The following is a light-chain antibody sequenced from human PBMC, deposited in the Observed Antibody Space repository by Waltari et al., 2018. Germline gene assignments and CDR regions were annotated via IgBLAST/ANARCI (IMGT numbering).Light chain of an antibody. CDR1: SSNIGPNY. Sequence: QSVLSQPPSVSGTPGQRVTISCSGTSSNIGPNYVSWYQHLPGMAPKLLVYRNNQRPSGVPDRCSSSKSGTSASLAIRGLRSEYEADYYCGAWDDTLRFVFGGGTRLTVL. CDR3: GAWDDTLRFV. J-gene: IGLJ2*01. CDR2: RNN. V-gene: IGLV1-47*01.